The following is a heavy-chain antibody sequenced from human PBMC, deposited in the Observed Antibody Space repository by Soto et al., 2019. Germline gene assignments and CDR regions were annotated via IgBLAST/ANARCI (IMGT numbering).Heavy chain of an antibody. CDR3: ARGRGGGDTTDGVDY. D-gene: IGHD2-21*01. CDR1: GYTFTSYG. Sequence: GASVKVSCKASGYTFTSYGISWVRQAPGQGLEWMGWMNANSGNTGYAQQFQGRVTMTKSTFMSTAYMELSSLRSEDTAVYYCARGRGGGDTTDGVDYWGQGTLVTVS. J-gene: IGHJ4*02. V-gene: IGHV1-8*02. CDR2: MNANSGNT.